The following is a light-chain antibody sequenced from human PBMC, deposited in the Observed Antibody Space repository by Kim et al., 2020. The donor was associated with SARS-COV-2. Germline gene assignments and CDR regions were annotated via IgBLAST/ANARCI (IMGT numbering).Light chain of an antibody. CDR1: SGSIASNY. Sequence: GKTVTLTCTGSSGSIASNYVQWYQQRPGSAPTTVIYENNQRPSGVPDRFSGSIYISSNSASLTISGLKTEDEADYYCQSYDSTNVVFGGGTQLTVL. J-gene: IGLJ3*02. CDR3: QSYDSTNVV. CDR2: ENN. V-gene: IGLV6-57*02.